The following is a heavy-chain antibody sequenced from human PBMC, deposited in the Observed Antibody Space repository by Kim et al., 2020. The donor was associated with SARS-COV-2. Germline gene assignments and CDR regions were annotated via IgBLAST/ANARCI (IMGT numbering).Heavy chain of an antibody. Sequence: GGSLRLSCAASGFTFSSYAMSWVRQAPGKGLEWVSVIYSGGSSTYYADSVKGRFTISRDNSKNTLYLQMNSLRAEDTAVYYCAKLRDHRQWLVPYFDYWGQGTLVTVSS. J-gene: IGHJ4*02. CDR2: IYSGGSST. D-gene: IGHD6-19*01. CDR1: GFTFSSYA. CDR3: AKLRDHRQWLVPYFDY. V-gene: IGHV3-23*03.